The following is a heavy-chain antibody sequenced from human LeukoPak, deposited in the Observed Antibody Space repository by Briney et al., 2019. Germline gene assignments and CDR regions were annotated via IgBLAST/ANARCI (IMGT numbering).Heavy chain of an antibody. J-gene: IGHJ1*01. CDR2: ISGSGIST. CDR3: AKADYYDSNTYRAQFIQH. V-gene: IGHV3-23*01. CDR1: GFTFSGYA. Sequence: PGGSLRLSCAASGFTFSGYAMSWVRQAPGKGLKWVSVISGSGISTYNADSVKGRFTISRDNSKNTLYLQMNSLRAEDTAVYYCAKADYYDSNTYRAQFIQHWGQGTLVTVSS. D-gene: IGHD3-22*01.